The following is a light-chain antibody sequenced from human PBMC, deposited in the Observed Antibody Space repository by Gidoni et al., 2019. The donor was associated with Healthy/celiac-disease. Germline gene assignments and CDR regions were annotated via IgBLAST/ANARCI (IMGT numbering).Light chain of an antibody. J-gene: IGKJ3*01. CDR2: GAS. V-gene: IGKV3-20*01. CDR3: QQYGSSGT. CDR1: QSVSSSY. Sequence: EIVLTQSPGTLSLSPGERATLSCRASQSVSSSYLAWYQQKPGQAPRLLIYGASSRATGIPDRFSGSGSGTDFTLTISRLEPEDFAVYYCQQYGSSGTFXPXTKVEIK.